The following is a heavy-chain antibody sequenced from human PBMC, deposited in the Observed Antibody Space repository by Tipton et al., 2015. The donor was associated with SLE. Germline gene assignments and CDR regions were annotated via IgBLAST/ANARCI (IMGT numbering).Heavy chain of an antibody. CDR3: ARKAFCTRSSCSGFDP. J-gene: IGHJ5*02. CDR2: IDNSGST. V-gene: IGHV4-61*02. Sequence: TLSLTCTVSGGSVSSGNYYWIWARQSAGKGLECIGRIDNSGSTKYNPSLKSRVALSVDTSRNQFSLRLNSVTAEDTAVYYCARKAFCTRSSCSGFDPWGQGTLVTVSS. D-gene: IGHD2-2*01. CDR1: GGSVSSGNYY.